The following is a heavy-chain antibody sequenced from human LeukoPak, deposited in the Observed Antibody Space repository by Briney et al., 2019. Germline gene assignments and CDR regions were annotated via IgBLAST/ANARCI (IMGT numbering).Heavy chain of an antibody. CDR3: AEWIDAFDI. CDR2: IYHSGST. CDR1: AGSISSYY. Sequence: SGTLSLTCTVSAGSISSYYWSWIRQPPGKGLEWIGYIYHSGSTYYNPSLKSRVTISVDRSKNQFSLKLSSVTAADTAVYYCAEWIDAFDIWGQGTMVTVSS. D-gene: IGHD3-3*01. V-gene: IGHV4-59*04. J-gene: IGHJ3*02.